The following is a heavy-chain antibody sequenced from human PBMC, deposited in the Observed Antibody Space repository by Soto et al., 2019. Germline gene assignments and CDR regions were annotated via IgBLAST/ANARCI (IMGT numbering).Heavy chain of an antibody. CDR3: VSCRLVSRYYGLDV. J-gene: IGHJ6*02. V-gene: IGHV4-4*07. Sequence: SETLSLTCTVSGGSMNDYYWSWIRQPAGKGLEWIGRIFISGNTNYNPSLRRRLTMSVDTSTNQVSLRLTSVTAADTAAYYCVSCRLVSRYYGLDVWGQGTTVTVSS. D-gene: IGHD6-6*01. CDR2: IFISGNT. CDR1: GGSMNDYY.